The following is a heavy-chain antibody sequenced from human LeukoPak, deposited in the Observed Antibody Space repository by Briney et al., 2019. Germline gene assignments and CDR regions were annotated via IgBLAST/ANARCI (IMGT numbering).Heavy chain of an antibody. CDR1: GFTFSSYA. J-gene: IGHJ4*02. V-gene: IGHV3-21*01. CDR3: ARVAGYCSGGSCSRRGGDY. CDR2: ISSSSSYI. D-gene: IGHD2-15*01. Sequence: GRSLRLSCAASGFTFSSYAMHWVSQAPGKGLEWVSSISSSSSYIYYADSVKGRFTISRDNAKNSLYLQMNSLRAEDTAVYYCARVAGYCSGGSCSRRGGDYWGQGTLVTVSS.